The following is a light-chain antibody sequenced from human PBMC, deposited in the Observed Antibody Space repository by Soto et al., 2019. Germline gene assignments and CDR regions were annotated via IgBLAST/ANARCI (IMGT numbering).Light chain of an antibody. CDR1: SSNIGSNT. Sequence: QSVLTQPPSASGTPGQRVTISCSGSSSNIGSNTVNWYQQLPGTAPKLLIYSNNQRPSGVPDRFSGSKSGTSASLAISGLQSEDEADYHCAVWDDSLNGVVFGGGTQLTVL. CDR3: AVWDDSLNGVV. V-gene: IGLV1-44*01. CDR2: SNN. J-gene: IGLJ2*01.